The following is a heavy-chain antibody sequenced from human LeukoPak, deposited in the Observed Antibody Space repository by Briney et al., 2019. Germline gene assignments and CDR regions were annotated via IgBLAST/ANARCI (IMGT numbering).Heavy chain of an antibody. CDR1: GFTFDDYA. J-gene: IGHJ4*02. V-gene: IGHV3-9*03. D-gene: IGHD5-12*01. CDR3: AKDSGYDWGTHPFDY. Sequence: PGRSLRLSCEPSGFTFDDYAMHWVRQAPGKGLEWVSGISWNSGSIGYADSVKGRFTISRDNAKNSLYLQMNSLRAEDMGLYYCAKDSGYDWGTHPFDYWGQGTLVTVSS. CDR2: ISWNSGSI.